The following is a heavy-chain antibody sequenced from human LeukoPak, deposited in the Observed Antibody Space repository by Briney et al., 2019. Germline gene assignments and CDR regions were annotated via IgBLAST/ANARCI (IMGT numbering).Heavy chain of an antibody. CDR3: ARILWFGELYDY. D-gene: IGHD3-10*01. CDR2: ISSSGSTI. Sequence: GGSLRLSCAGSGFTFSSYAMSWVRQAPGKGLEWVSYISSSGSTIYYADSVKGRFTISRDNAKNSLYLQMNSLRAEDTAVYYCARILWFGELYDYWGQGTLVTVSS. J-gene: IGHJ4*02. V-gene: IGHV3-48*04. CDR1: GFTFSSYA.